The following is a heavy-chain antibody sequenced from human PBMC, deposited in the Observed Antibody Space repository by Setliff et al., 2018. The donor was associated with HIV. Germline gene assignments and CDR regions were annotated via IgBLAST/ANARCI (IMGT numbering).Heavy chain of an antibody. CDR3: AKNYFDTSGWSAVDY. D-gene: IGHD3-22*01. CDR2: INPNGGYT. Sequence: GASVKVSCKASGYIFTDYYIHWVRQAPGQGLEWMGWINPNGGYTNYAQKFLGRVTMTRDTSFTTAYLELSRLGSDDTAVYYCAKNYFDTSGWSAVDYWGQGTLVTAPQ. J-gene: IGHJ4*02. V-gene: IGHV1-2*02. CDR1: GYIFTDYY.